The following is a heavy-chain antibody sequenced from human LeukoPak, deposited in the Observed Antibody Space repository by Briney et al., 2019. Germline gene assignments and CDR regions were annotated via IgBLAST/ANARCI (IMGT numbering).Heavy chain of an antibody. CDR1: GFTFISYE. J-gene: IGHJ6*02. V-gene: IGHV3-48*03. D-gene: IGHD3-16*01. Sequence: GGSLRLSCAASGFTFISYEMNWVRQAPGKGLEWVSYISSSGSTIYYADSVKGRFTISRDNAKNSLYLQMNSLRAEDTAVYYCARADAPYYDYVWGSLYYYGMDVWGQGTTVTVSS. CDR2: ISSSGSTI. CDR3: ARADAPYYDYVWGSLYYYGMDV.